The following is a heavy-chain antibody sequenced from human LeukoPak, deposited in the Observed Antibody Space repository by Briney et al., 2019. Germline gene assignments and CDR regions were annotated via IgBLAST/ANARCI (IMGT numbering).Heavy chain of an antibody. CDR1: GFTFHNYA. V-gene: IGHV3-23*01. Sequence: PGGSLRLSCAASGFTFHNYAMSWVRQTPGKGLEWVSSISGSGSSTYYGGSVRGRFTISRDNSKNTLYLQMSSLRADDTAAYYCAKDRGSGSSSSFDYWGQGTLVTVSS. CDR3: AKDRGSGSSSSFDY. J-gene: IGHJ4*02. CDR2: ISGSGSST. D-gene: IGHD3-10*01.